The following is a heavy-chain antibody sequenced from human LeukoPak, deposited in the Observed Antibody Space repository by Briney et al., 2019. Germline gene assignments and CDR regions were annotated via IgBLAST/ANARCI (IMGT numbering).Heavy chain of an antibody. D-gene: IGHD5-18*01. V-gene: IGHV3-53*01. J-gene: IGHJ4*02. Sequence: GGSLRLSCAVSGFTVSSNYMSWVRQAPGKGLECVSIIYSGGSTYYADSVKGRFTISRDNSKNTLYLQMNSLRAEDTAVYFCARGPMYSYGHFDSWGQGTLVIVSS. CDR3: ARGPMYSYGHFDS. CDR2: IYSGGST. CDR1: GFTVSSNY.